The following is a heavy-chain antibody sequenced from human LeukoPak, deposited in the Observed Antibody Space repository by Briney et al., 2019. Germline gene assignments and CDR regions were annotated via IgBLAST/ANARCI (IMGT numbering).Heavy chain of an antibody. Sequence: GGSLRLSCVVSGFTFSNYAMSWVRQAPGKGLEWVSAISGSGGSTYYADSVKGRFTISRDNSKNTLYLQMNSLRAEDTAVYYCAKGVAVAGYNWFDPWGQGTLVTVSS. CDR3: AKGVAVAGYNWFDP. D-gene: IGHD6-19*01. V-gene: IGHV3-23*01. CDR2: ISGSGGST. J-gene: IGHJ5*02. CDR1: GFTFSNYA.